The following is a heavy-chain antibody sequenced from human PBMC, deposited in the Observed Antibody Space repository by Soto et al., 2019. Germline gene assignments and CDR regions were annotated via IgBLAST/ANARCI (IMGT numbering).Heavy chain of an antibody. J-gene: IGHJ4*02. CDR1: GFSLSTSGVG. D-gene: IGHD6-19*01. CDR3: AHRTVAGILDY. CDR2: IYWNDDK. Sequence: QFTLKESGPTLVKPTQTLTLTCTFSGFSLSTSGVGVGWIRQPQGKALEWLALIYWNDDKRYSPSLKSRLTITKDTYKNQVVLTMTNMDPVDTATYYCAHRTVAGILDYWGQGTLVTGSS. V-gene: IGHV2-5*01.